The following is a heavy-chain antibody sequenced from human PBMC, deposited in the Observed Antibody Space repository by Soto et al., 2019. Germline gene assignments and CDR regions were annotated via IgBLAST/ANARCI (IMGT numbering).Heavy chain of an antibody. D-gene: IGHD6-19*01. Sequence: GGSLRLSCAASGSIFTGYGMHWVRQAPGKGLEWVSVICGGGGNKYYADSVKGRFTISRDNSKNTLYLQLSSLTAEDTAIYYCAKDGSGWYSGYYFDYWGQGTPVTVSS. J-gene: IGHJ4*02. CDR1: GSIFTGYG. CDR2: ICGGGGNK. V-gene: IGHV3-NL1*01. CDR3: AKDGSGWYSGYYFDY.